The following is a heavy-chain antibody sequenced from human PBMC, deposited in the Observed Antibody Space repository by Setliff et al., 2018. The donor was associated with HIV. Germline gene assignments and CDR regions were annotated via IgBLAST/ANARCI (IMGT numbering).Heavy chain of an antibody. CDR3: ARGHCSGTNCYGVDYYGMDV. J-gene: IGHJ6*02. D-gene: IGHD2-2*01. CDR1: GGSISSSNYY. Sequence: KASETLSLTCTVSGGSISSSNYYWGWIRQPPGKGREWIGSIYYSGRTYYNPSLKSRVTISVDTSKNQFSLKLTSVTAADTAVYYCARGHCSGTNCYGVDYYGMDVWGQGTTVTVSS. CDR2: IYYSGRT. V-gene: IGHV4-39*07.